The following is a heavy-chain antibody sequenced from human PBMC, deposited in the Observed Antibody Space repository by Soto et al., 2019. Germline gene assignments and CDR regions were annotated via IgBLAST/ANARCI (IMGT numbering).Heavy chain of an antibody. CDR3: AKDRYLDHESRGYLVEN. D-gene: IGHD3-22*01. J-gene: IGHJ4*02. CDR2: ISRYGDIT. V-gene: IGHV3-23*01. Sequence: EVQLLESGGDLIQPGGSLRLSCAASGFTFNIYAMTWVRQAPGKGLEWVSAISRYGDITYYADSVEGRFTISRDNSKNTLYLQMNSLTAEDTAVYYCAKDRYLDHESRGYLVENWGQGTLVTVSS. CDR1: GFTFNIYA.